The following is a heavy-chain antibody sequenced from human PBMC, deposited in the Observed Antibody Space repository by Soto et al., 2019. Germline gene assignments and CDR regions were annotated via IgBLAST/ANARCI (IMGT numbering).Heavy chain of an antibody. Sequence: QVQLVQSGAEVKQPGASVKVSCKASGYNFTNYGFTWVRQAPGQGLEWLSRISTYNGNTKYAQQVQGRLTMTTDTSSITANMELTNVRSDDTAIYYCARTTVSTSCYYLNVRCKGSPLTVS. CDR3: ARTTVSTSCYYLNV. J-gene: IGHJ6*03. D-gene: IGHD4-17*01. CDR2: ISTYNGNT. V-gene: IGHV1-18*01. CDR1: GYNFTNYG.